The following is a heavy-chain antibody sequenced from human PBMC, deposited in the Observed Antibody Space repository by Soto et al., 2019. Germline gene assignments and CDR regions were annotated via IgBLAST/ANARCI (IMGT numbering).Heavy chain of an antibody. J-gene: IGHJ4*02. Sequence: SETLSLTCTVPGGSISTYYWSWIRQPPGKGLEWIGYIYYRGNTNYNPSFKSRVTISLDTSKNQFSLRLGSVTAADTAVYYCARHPGYYDVLTGYSTYYFDYWGQGALVTVSS. D-gene: IGHD3-9*01. CDR1: GGSISTYY. CDR3: ARHPGYYDVLTGYSTYYFDY. CDR2: IYYRGNT. V-gene: IGHV4-59*08.